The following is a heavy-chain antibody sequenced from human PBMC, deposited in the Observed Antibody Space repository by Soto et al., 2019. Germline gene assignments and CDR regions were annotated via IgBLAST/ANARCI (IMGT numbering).Heavy chain of an antibody. Sequence: SETLSLTCSVSGGPIRTYYWNWIRQTPGRGLEWIGYIYYSGSTDYNPSLKSRVTISVDRSKNHFSLNLTSVTAADTAVYYCARGSWSGSYTYPLDVWGPGTTVTVSS. D-gene: IGHD3-3*01. J-gene: IGHJ6*02. V-gene: IGHV4-59*01. CDR2: IYYSGST. CDR1: GGPIRTYY. CDR3: ARGSWSGSYTYPLDV.